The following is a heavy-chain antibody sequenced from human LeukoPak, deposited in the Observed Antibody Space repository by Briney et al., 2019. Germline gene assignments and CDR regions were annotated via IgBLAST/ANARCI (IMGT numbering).Heavy chain of an antibody. CDR2: ISGSGGST. V-gene: IGHV3-23*01. J-gene: IGHJ5*02. Sequence: GGSLRLSCAASEFTFSSYAMNWVRQAPGKGPEWVSAISGSGGSTYYADSVKGRFTISRDNSKNTPYLQMNSLRAEDTAVYYCAKDPALDCSSTNCGYWFDPWGQGTLVTVSS. CDR1: EFTFSSYA. D-gene: IGHD2-2*01. CDR3: AKDPALDCSSTNCGYWFDP.